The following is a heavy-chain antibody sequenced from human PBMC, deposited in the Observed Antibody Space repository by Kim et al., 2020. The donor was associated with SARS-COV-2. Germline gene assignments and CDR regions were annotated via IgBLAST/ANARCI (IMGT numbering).Heavy chain of an antibody. CDR2: IYYSGST. J-gene: IGHJ4*02. Sequence: SETLSLTCTVSGGSISSYYWSWIRQPPGKGLEWIGYIYYSGSTNYNPSLKSRVTISVDTSKNQFSLKLSSVTAADTAVYYCARVPYGDYDEYYFDYWGQGTLVIVSS. CDR1: GGSISSYY. D-gene: IGHD4-17*01. V-gene: IGHV4-59*01. CDR3: ARVPYGDYDEYYFDY.